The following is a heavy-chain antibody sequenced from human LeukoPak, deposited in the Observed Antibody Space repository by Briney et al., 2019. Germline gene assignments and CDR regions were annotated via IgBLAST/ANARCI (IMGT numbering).Heavy chain of an antibody. J-gene: IGHJ4*02. CDR3: AFSRARLYYFDY. CDR1: GSSFSSYW. V-gene: IGHV5-51*01. Sequence: GGSLQISCKGSGSSFSSYWIGWVRQMPGKGLEWMGIIYPGDSDTIYSPSFQGQVTISADKSISTAYLQWSSLKASDTAMYHCAFSRARLYYFDYWGQGTLVTVSS. CDR2: IYPGDSDT. D-gene: IGHD2/OR15-2a*01.